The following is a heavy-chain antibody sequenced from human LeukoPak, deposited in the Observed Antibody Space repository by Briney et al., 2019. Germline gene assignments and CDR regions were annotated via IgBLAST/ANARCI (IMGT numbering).Heavy chain of an antibody. CDR3: AILGERAIGWFDP. CDR1: GNIFTGYY. Sequence: ASVKVSCKASGNIFTGYYMHWVRQASGQGLEWMGSINPNSGGIKYAQKFQGRVTMTRDTSISTAYMELSRLRSDDTAIYYCAILGERAIGWFDPWGQGTLVTVSS. CDR2: INPNSGGI. D-gene: IGHD1-26*01. J-gene: IGHJ5*02. V-gene: IGHV1-2*02.